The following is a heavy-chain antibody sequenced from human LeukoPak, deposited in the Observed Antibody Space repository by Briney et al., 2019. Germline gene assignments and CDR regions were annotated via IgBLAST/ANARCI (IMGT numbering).Heavy chain of an antibody. CDR2: IWYDGHNK. J-gene: IGHJ4*02. Sequence: GGSLRLSCVASGFTFSKYGMHWVRQAPGKGLEWLAIIWYDGHNKYYADSVKGRFTISRDNSKNTLFLEMTDLRAEDTAVYYCAREWGLIAVAGGPGYWGQGALVTVSS. CDR3: AREWGLIAVAGGPGY. V-gene: IGHV3-33*01. D-gene: IGHD6-19*01. CDR1: GFTFSKYG.